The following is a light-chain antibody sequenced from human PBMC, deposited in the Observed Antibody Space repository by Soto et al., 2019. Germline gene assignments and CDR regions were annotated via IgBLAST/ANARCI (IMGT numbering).Light chain of an antibody. CDR1: ESVTSS. J-gene: IGKJ1*01. CDR2: AAS. Sequence: IIIRNSPVHLCVYGGYRSALSCMASESVTSSLAWYQQKPGQPPRLLIYAASTRATDVPARFSGGGSETEFTLTISSLQSEDFAVYFCQQYNIWPLWTFGQGTKVDIK. CDR3: QQYNIWPLWT. V-gene: IGKV3-15*01.